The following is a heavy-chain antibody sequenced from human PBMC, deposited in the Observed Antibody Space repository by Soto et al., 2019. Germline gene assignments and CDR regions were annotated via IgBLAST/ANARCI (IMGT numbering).Heavy chain of an antibody. CDR1: GGSISSGGYS. J-gene: IGHJ3*02. Sequence: QLQLQESGSGLVKPSQTLSLTCAVSGGSISSGGYSWSWIRQPPGKGLEWIGYIYHSGSTYYNPSLRSRVTLSADRSKNQCSLKLSSVTAADPAVYYCARAHGSGWGAFDIWGQGTMVTVSS. D-gene: IGHD3-10*01. CDR3: ARAHGSGWGAFDI. CDR2: IYHSGST. V-gene: IGHV4-30-2*01.